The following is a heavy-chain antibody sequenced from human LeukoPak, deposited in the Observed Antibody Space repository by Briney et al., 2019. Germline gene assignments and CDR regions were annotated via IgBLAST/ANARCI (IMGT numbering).Heavy chain of an antibody. Sequence: GGSLRLSCAASGFTFSNYAMHWVRQAPGKGLEWVAVISYDGTDKYYADSVKGRFTISRDNSNNTLYLQMNSLRAEDTAVYYCAKERSYSTFDYWGQGTLVTVSS. CDR2: ISYDGTDK. CDR3: AKERSYSTFDY. J-gene: IGHJ4*02. V-gene: IGHV3-30-3*01. CDR1: GFTFSNYA. D-gene: IGHD1-26*01.